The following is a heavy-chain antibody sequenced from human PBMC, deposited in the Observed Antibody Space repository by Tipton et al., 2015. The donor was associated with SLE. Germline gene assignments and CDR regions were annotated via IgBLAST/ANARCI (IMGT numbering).Heavy chain of an antibody. D-gene: IGHD2-21*02. Sequence: GSLRLSCAASGFTFRSFSMNWVRQAPGRGLEWVSSITTSSSYIYYADSVKGRFTISRDNARDSLYLQMSSLRAEDTAVYYCARDRICGDDSQADAFDVWVQGKMVTVSS. CDR1: GFTFRSFS. V-gene: IGHV3-21*03. J-gene: IGHJ3*01. CDR3: ARDRICGDDSQADAFDV. CDR2: ITTSSSYI.